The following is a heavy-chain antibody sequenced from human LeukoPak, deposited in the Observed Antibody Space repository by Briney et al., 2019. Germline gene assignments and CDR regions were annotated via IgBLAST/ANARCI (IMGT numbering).Heavy chain of an antibody. CDR2: IKLDGSEK. J-gene: IGHJ4*02. CDR1: GFSFSNYP. CDR3: ARDQYDTWSRRGNFDS. D-gene: IGHD3-3*01. Sequence: GGSLRLSCAASGFSFSNYPMQWVRQAPGKGLEWVANIKLDGSEKNYVDSVKGRFTISRDNTKNSLYLQMNSLRVEDTAVFYCARDQYDTWSRRGNFDSWGQGTLVIVSS. V-gene: IGHV3-7*03.